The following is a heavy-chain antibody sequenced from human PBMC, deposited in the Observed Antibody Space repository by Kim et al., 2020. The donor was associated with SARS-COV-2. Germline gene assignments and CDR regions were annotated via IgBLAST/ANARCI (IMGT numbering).Heavy chain of an antibody. Sequence: ADSVKGRFTISRDNAKNSLYLQMNSLRAEDTAVYYCAREGAYDLLNAFDIWGQGTMVTVSS. J-gene: IGHJ3*02. V-gene: IGHV3-21*01. D-gene: IGHD3-22*01. CDR3: AREGAYDLLNAFDI.